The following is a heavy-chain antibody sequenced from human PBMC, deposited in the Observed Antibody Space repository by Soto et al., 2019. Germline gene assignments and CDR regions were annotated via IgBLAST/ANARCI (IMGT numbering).Heavy chain of an antibody. CDR3: ARGPAYIDGWRTFDL. J-gene: IGHJ4*02. CDR1: DDSFRGAEYY. Sequence: VLLQESGPGLLRPSETLSLTCTVSDDSFRGAEYYWSWIRQPLGKGPEWIGYTYYNGDTKYNPALRSRVTMSEDTSKNQFSLRLHSVTAADTAVYFCARGPAYIDGWRTFDLWGRGILVTVSS. V-gene: IGHV4-61*08. D-gene: IGHD6-19*01. CDR2: TYYNGDT.